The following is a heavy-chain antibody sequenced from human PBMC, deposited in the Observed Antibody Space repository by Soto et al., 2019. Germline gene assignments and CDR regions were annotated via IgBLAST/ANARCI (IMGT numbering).Heavy chain of an antibody. CDR1: SGSISSSNW. J-gene: IGHJ4*02. D-gene: IGHD5-18*01. CDR3: ASFSVDTAMVFDY. Sequence: SETLSLTCAVSSGSISSSNWWSWVRQPPGKGLEWIGEIYHSGSTNYNPSLKSRVTISVDTSKNQFSLKLSSVTAADTAVYYCASFSVDTAMVFDYWGQGTLVTVSS. CDR2: IYHSGST. V-gene: IGHV4-4*02.